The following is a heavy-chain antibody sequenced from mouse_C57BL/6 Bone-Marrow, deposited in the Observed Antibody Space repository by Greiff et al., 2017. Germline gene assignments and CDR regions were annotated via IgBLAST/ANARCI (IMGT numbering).Heavy chain of an antibody. D-gene: IGHD2-3*01. Sequence: QVQLQQPGAELVMPGASVKLSCKASGYTFTSYWMHWVKQRPGQGLEWSGEIDPSDSYTNYNQKFKGKSTLTVDKSSSTAYMQLSSLTSEDSAVYYCARYGYYGAWFAYWGQGTLVTVSA. CDR3: ARYGYYGAWFAY. CDR2: IDPSDSYT. V-gene: IGHV1-69*01. J-gene: IGHJ3*01. CDR1: GYTFTSYW.